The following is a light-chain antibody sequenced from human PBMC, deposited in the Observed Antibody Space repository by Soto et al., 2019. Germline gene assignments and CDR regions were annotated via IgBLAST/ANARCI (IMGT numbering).Light chain of an antibody. CDR2: GAS. Sequence: EIVMTQSPATLSVSPGERATLSCRASQSISSKLGWYQQRPGQAPRLLIYGASTSATGIPARFSGSGSGTEFTLTISSLQSEDSAVYYCQHYNSWNTITFGQGTRLEIK. CDR3: QHYNSWNTIT. CDR1: QSISSK. V-gene: IGKV3-15*01. J-gene: IGKJ5*01.